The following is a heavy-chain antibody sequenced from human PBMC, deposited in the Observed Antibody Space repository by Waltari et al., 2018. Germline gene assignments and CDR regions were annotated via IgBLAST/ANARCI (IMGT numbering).Heavy chain of an antibody. CDR2: VYWDGDK. D-gene: IGHD3-10*01. J-gene: IGHJ4*02. CDR1: GFSLRTDGVG. Sequence: QITLTESGPRQVRPTQTLTLTCTLSGFSLRTDGVGVGWVRQLPTKVLEWLAIVYWDGDKRYSPSLKSRLTITGDTSKNQVVLTMINMDPVDTAAYLCVYSRRGAGSGSRRYYFNYWGQGTLVTVSS. CDR3: VYSRRGAGSGSRRYYFNY. V-gene: IGHV2-5*02.